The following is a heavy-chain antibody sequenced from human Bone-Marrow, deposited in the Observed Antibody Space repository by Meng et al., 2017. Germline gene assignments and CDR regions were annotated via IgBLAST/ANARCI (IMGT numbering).Heavy chain of an antibody. D-gene: IGHD6-19*01. V-gene: IGHV3-30*03. CDR1: GFAFSSHG. Sequence: QVQLVESGGGVVQPGMSLRLSCSASGFAFSSHGMNWVRQAPDKGLEWVAVVSFDRRNKNYADAVKGRFTISRENSKNTLYLQMNSLRPEDTAVYYCGGFSSGWSPWYWGQGALVTVSS. CDR3: GGFSSGWSPWY. J-gene: IGHJ4*02. CDR2: VSFDRRNK.